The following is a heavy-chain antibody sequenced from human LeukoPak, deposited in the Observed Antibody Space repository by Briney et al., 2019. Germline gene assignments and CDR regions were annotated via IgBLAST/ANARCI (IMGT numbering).Heavy chain of an antibody. Sequence: PSETLSLTCTVSGGSISSYYWSWIRQPPGKGLEWIGYIYYSGSTNYNPSLKSRVTISVDTSKNQFSLKLSSVTAADTAVYYCASSRYSSSWYGPHYYGMDVWGQGTTVTVSS. CDR1: GGSISSYY. V-gene: IGHV4-59*01. D-gene: IGHD6-13*01. J-gene: IGHJ6*02. CDR3: ASSRYSSSWYGPHYYGMDV. CDR2: IYYSGST.